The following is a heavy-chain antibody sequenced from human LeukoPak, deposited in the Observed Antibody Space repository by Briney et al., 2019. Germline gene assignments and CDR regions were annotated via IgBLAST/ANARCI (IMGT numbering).Heavy chain of an antibody. CDR3: AREDGDYGAYYFDY. CDR1: AFTFSSYA. J-gene: IGHJ4*02. V-gene: IGHV3-30-3*01. CDR2: ISYEGSNK. D-gene: IGHD4-17*01. Sequence: PGGSLRLSCAASAFTFSSYAMHWVRQAPGKGLEWVAVISYEGSNKNYADSMKGRFTISRDNSKNTLYLQMNSLRAEDTAVYYCAREDGDYGAYYFDYWGQGTLVTVSS.